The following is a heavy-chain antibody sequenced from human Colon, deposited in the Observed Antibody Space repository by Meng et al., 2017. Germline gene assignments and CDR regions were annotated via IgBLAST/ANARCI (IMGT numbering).Heavy chain of an antibody. Sequence: QVHRRDLAPCLLKPPQPLSLTCTVSGGSISTSGHCWSWIRQHPGKGLELIGYVFYSGSTQYNPSLKSRVSISVDTSKNQFSLKLYSMTAADTAVYYCARDMSGGYYWFDPWGQGTLVTVSS. D-gene: IGHD3-22*01. V-gene: IGHV4-31*03. J-gene: IGHJ5*02. CDR3: ARDMSGGYYWFDP. CDR2: VFYSGST. CDR1: GGSISTSGHC.